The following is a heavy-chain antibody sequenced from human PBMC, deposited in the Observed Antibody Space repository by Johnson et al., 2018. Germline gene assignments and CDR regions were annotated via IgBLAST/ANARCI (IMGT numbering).Heavy chain of an antibody. Sequence: QVQLQQWGAGLLKPSETLSLTCAVYGGSFSGYYWSWIRQPPGKGLEWIGEIDHSGSTNYNPSLKSRVTISVDTSKNQFSLNLSSMTAADTAVYYCSGGEVAAAGKPDAFDIWGQGTMVTVSS. CDR2: IDHSGST. J-gene: IGHJ3*02. CDR1: GGSFSGYY. CDR3: SGGEVAAAGKPDAFDI. V-gene: IGHV4-34*01. D-gene: IGHD6-13*01.